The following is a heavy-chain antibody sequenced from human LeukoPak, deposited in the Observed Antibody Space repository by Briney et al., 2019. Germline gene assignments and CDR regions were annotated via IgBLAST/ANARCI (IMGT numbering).Heavy chain of an antibody. Sequence: PGGSLRLSCAASGFTFSSYSRNWVRQAPGKGLEWVSYISSSRSTIYYADSVKGRFTISRANAKNSLYLQMNSLRAEDTAVYYCARDFSVDGTFIDAFDIWGQGTMVTVSS. J-gene: IGHJ3*02. CDR1: GFTFSSYS. D-gene: IGHD6-19*01. V-gene: IGHV3-48*04. CDR3: ARDFSVDGTFIDAFDI. CDR2: ISSSRSTI.